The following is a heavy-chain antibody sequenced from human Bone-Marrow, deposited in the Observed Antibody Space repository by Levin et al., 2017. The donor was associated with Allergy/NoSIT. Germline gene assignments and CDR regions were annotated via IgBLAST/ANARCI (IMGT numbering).Heavy chain of an antibody. J-gene: IGHJ3*02. Sequence: PGGSLRLSCKGSGYSFTSYWIGWVRQMPGKGLEWMGIIYPGDSDTRYSPSFQGQVTISADKSISTAYLQWSSLKASDTAMYYCARLIAVAGTGEIDAFDIWGQGTMVTVSS. D-gene: IGHD6-19*01. V-gene: IGHV5-51*01. CDR2: IYPGDSDT. CDR1: GYSFTSYW. CDR3: ARLIAVAGTGEIDAFDI.